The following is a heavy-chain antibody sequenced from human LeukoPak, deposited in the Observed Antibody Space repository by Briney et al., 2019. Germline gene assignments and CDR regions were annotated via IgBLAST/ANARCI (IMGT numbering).Heavy chain of an antibody. V-gene: IGHV3-48*02. CDR1: GFTFSSYA. CDR2: ISSSSSTI. CDR3: ARVGPLWFGELFTPLPYYYYYGMDV. J-gene: IGHJ6*02. D-gene: IGHD3-10*01. Sequence: GGSLRLSCAASGFTFSSYAMNWVRQAPGKGLEWVSYISSSSSTIYYADSVKGRFTISRDNAKNSLYLQMNSLRDEDTAVYYCARVGPLWFGELFTPLPYYYYYGMDVWGQGTTVTVSS.